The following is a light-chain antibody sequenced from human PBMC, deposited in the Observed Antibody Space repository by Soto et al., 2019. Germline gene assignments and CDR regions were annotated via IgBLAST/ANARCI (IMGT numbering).Light chain of an antibody. CDR2: KAS. CDR3: QQYDSSPLT. CDR1: QSISTW. V-gene: IGKV1-5*03. J-gene: IGKJ4*01. Sequence: DIQMTQSPSTLSASVGDRVTITCRASQSISTWLAWYQQKPGKAPKLLIYKASSLEGGVPSRFSGSGSGTEFTLTISSLQPDDFATYYCQQYDSSPLTFGGGTKVEIK.